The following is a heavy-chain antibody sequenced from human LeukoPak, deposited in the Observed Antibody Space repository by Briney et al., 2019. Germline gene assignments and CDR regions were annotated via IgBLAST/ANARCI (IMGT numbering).Heavy chain of an antibody. J-gene: IGHJ5*02. CDR3: AKDQGELRFDP. CDR1: GFTFSSYG. CDR2: INSSGGIA. Sequence: GASLRLSCGTSGFTFSSYGMTWVRQAPGRGLEWVSSINSSGGIAYYADSVKGRFTISRDNSRNTLFLQMNSLRAEDTAIYHCAKDQGELRFDPWGQGTLVTVSS. V-gene: IGHV3-23*01. D-gene: IGHD1-26*01.